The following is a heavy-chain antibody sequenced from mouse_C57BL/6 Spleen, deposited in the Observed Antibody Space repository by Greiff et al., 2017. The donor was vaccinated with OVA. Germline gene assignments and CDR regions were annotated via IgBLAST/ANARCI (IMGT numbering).Heavy chain of an antibody. V-gene: IGHV5-4*01. CDR1: GFTFSSYA. Sequence: EVKLVESGGGLVKPGGSLKLSCAASGFTFSSYAMSWVRQTPEKRLEWVATISDGGSYTYYPDNVKGRFTISRDNAKTNLYLQMSHLKSEDTAMYYCARDPDYGFDYWGQGTTLTVSS. CDR2: ISDGGSYT. CDR3: ARDPDYGFDY. D-gene: IGHD2-4*01. J-gene: IGHJ2*01.